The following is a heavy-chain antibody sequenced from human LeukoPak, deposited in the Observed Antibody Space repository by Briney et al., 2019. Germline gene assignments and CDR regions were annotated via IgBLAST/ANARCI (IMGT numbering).Heavy chain of an antibody. CDR1: GFTISRYA. CDR2: ISTNGGST. CDR3: AVAYGGYDWEGGFDY. Sequence: GGLRRLSRAASGFTISRYALHWGRQAPGKGLQYVSSISTNGGSTYYANSVKGRFTISRDNSKNTLFLQLGSLRAEDMAVYYCAVAYGGYDWEGGFDYWGQGTLVTVSS. D-gene: IGHD5-12*01. V-gene: IGHV3-64*01. J-gene: IGHJ4*02.